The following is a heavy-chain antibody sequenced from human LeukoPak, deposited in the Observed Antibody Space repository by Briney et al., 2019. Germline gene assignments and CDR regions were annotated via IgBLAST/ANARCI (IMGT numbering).Heavy chain of an antibody. CDR1: GYTFTSYA. D-gene: IGHD3-22*01. CDR2: INAGNGNT. V-gene: IGHV1-3*01. J-gene: IGHJ4*02. Sequence: ASVKVSCKASGYTFTSYAMHWVRQAPGQRLEWMGWINAGNGNTKYSQKFQGRVTITRDTSASTAYMELSSLRSEDTAVYYCARDYYDSREFDYWGQGTLVTVSS. CDR3: ARDYYDSREFDY.